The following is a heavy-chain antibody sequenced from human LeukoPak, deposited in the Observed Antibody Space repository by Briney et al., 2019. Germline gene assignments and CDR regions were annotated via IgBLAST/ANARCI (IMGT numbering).Heavy chain of an antibody. J-gene: IGHJ5*02. CDR1: GDSISSGSYY. Sequence: PSQTLSLTCTVSGDSISSGSYYWSWLRQPAGKGLEWIGRIYTSGSTNYNPSLKSRVTISLDTSNNQFSLRLSSVTAADTAVYYCARETRSGGSLLRGNWFDPWGQGTLVTVSS. V-gene: IGHV4-61*02. D-gene: IGHD2-15*01. CDR2: IYTSGST. CDR3: ARETRSGGSLLRGNWFDP.